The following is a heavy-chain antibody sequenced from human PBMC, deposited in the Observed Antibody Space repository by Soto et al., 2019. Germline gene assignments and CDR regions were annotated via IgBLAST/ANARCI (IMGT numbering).Heavy chain of an antibody. J-gene: IGHJ5*02. D-gene: IGHD2-8*02. V-gene: IGHV5-51*01. CDR2: IYPYDSNI. CDR1: GYSFSTYW. CDR3: ARHAFRGSTTYPTGLFDP. Sequence: GESLKISCKASGYSFSTYWIGWVRQMSGKGPEWMGSIYPYDSNIRYSPSFQGQVTLSVDKSISTAYLQWSSLKSSDTAMYFCARHAFRGSTTYPTGLFDPWGQGTLLTVSS.